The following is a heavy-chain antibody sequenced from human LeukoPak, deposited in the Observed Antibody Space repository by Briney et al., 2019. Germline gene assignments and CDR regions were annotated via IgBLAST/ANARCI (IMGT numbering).Heavy chain of an antibody. CDR3: ARAGYSSSLFGSGLDY. CDR2: ISAYNGNT. D-gene: IGHD6-13*01. V-gene: IGHV1-18*01. Sequence: ASVRVSCKASGYTFTSYGISWVRQAPGQGLEWMGWISAYNGNTNYAQKLQGRVTMTTDTSTSTAYMELRSLRSDDTAVYYCARAGYSSSLFGSGLDYWGQGTLVTVSS. CDR1: GYTFTSYG. J-gene: IGHJ4*02.